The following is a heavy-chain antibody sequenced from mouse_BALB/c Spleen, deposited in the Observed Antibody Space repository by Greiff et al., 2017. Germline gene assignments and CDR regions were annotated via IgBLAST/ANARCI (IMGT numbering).Heavy chain of an antibody. V-gene: IGHV14-3*02. CDR2: IDPANGNT. J-gene: IGHJ4*01. Sequence: VQLQQSGAELVKPGASVKLSCTASGFNIKDTYMHWVKQRPEQGLEWIGRIDPANGNTKYDPKFQGKATITADTSSNTAYLQLSSLTSEDTAVYYCARGGGDGYPFYAMDYWGQGTSVTVPS. CDR1: GFNIKDTY. CDR3: ARGGGDGYPFYAMDY. D-gene: IGHD2-3*01.